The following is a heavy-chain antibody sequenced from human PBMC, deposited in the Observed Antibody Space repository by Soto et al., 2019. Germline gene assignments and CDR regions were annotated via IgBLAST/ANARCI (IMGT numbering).Heavy chain of an antibody. CDR2: FYWDDDK. Sequence: QITLKESGPTLVKPTQTLTLTCTFSGVSLSTSGVGVGWIRQPPGKALEWLALFYWDDDKRYSPSLKSRLTLTKDTSKNQVVLTMTNMDPVDTATYYCAHRQPYYDFWSGYPHDAFDIWGQGTMVTVSS. CDR3: AHRQPYYDFWSGYPHDAFDI. CDR1: GVSLSTSGVG. V-gene: IGHV2-5*02. D-gene: IGHD3-3*01. J-gene: IGHJ3*02.